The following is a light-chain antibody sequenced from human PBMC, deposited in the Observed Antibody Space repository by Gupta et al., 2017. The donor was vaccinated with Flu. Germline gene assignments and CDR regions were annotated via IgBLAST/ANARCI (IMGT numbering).Light chain of an antibody. CDR1: RSNIGSNT. J-gene: IGLJ1*01. V-gene: IGLV1-44*01. CDR3: ASWDDSLDGYV. Sequence: QSVLTRPPSASGTPGQRVSISCSGGRSNIGSNTVNWYQHVPGTAPKLLIHSHSQRPSGVPDRFSDSTSGTSASLAIRGLQSEDEAAYYCASWDDSLDGYVFGTGTEVTVL. CDR2: SHS.